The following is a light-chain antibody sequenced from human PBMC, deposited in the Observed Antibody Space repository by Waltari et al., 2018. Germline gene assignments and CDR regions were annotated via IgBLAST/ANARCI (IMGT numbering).Light chain of an antibody. V-gene: IGLV2-14*01. J-gene: IGLJ1*01. CDR1: SSDLAGYSF. CDR2: DVS. Sequence: QSALTQPASVSGSPGQSLTISCTRSSSDLAGYSFVSWYHQHPGKAPKLMIYDVSHRPSGVSNRFSGSKSGNTASLTISGLQPEDEADYYCSSYTSIIPPFLFGTGTKVTVL. CDR3: SSYTSIIPPFL.